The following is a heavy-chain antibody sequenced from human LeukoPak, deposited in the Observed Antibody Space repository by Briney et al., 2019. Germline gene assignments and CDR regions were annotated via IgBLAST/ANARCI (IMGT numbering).Heavy chain of an antibody. Sequence: PGGSLRLSCAASRFTLSSYWMSCVRQAPGKGLEWVAKIKQDGSEKYYVDSVKGRFTISRDNAKNSLYLQMNSLRAEDTAVYYCAKDLLLYYSSSPPYFDYWGQGTLVTVSS. CDR3: AKDLLLYYSSSPPYFDY. D-gene: IGHD6-13*01. V-gene: IGHV3-7*01. CDR2: IKQDGSEK. CDR1: RFTLSSYW. J-gene: IGHJ4*02.